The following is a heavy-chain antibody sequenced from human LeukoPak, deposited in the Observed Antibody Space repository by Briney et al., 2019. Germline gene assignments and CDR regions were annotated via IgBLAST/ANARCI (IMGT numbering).Heavy chain of an antibody. CDR2: ISYDGSNK. CDR1: GFTFSSYA. J-gene: IGHJ4*02. CDR3: GVGDQQLAPFDY. D-gene: IGHD6-13*01. V-gene: IGHV3-30-3*01. Sequence: PGRSLRLSCAASGFTFSSYAMHWVRQAPGKGLEWVAVISYDGSNKYYADSVKGRFTISRDNSKNTLYLQMNSLRSEDTAVYYCGVGDQQLAPFDYWGQGTLVTVSS.